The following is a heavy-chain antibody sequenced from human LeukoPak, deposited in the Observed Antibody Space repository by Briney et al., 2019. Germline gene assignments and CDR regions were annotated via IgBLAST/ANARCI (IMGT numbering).Heavy chain of an antibody. Sequence: PSQTLSLTCTVSGGSISSGSYFWSWIRQPAGKGLEWIGRIYTSGSTNYNPSLKSRVTMSVDTSKNQFSLKLSSVTAADTAVYYCARVMWGRDSSSYTGYYYYYYMDVWGKGTTVTVSS. CDR1: GGSISSGSYF. CDR2: IYTSGST. CDR3: ARVMWGRDSSSYTGYYYYYYMDV. J-gene: IGHJ6*03. V-gene: IGHV4-61*02. D-gene: IGHD6-13*01.